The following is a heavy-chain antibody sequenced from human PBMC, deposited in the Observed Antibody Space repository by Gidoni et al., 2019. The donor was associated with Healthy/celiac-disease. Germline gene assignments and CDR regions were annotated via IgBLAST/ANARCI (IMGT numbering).Heavy chain of an antibody. D-gene: IGHD3-22*01. CDR1: GFPVGSTS. J-gene: IGHJ4*02. CDR3: ASSMIVVAGAKGDYYFDY. CDR2: IYSDCST. Sequence: EVQLVESGGGLGQPGGSLRLSCAASGFPVGSTSMSWVRQAPGQGLECVSVIYSDCSTYYADSVEGRFTISRDNSKNTLYLQMDSLRAEDTAVYYCASSMIVVAGAKGDYYFDYWGQGTLVTVSS. V-gene: IGHV3-66*01.